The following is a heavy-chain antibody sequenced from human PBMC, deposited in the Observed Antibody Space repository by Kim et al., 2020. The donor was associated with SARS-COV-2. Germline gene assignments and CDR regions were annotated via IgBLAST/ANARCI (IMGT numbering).Heavy chain of an antibody. D-gene: IGHD3-3*01. CDR3: ARGSYDFWSGYFSLAY. J-gene: IGHJ4*02. CDR1: GGSISSGGYY. Sequence: SETLSLTCTVSGGSISSGGYYWSWIRQHPGKGLEWIGYIYYSGSTYYNPSLKSRVTISVDTSKNQFSLKLSSVTAADTAVYYCARGSYDFWSGYFSLAYWGQGTLVTVSS. CDR2: IYYSGST. V-gene: IGHV4-31*03.